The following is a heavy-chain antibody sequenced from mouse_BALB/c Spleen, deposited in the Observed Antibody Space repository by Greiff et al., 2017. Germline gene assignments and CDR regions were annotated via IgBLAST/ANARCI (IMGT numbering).Heavy chain of an antibody. CDR3: ARDPVVADYYAMDY. CDR1: GYTFTDYA. V-gene: IGHV1S137*01. J-gene: IGHJ4*01. D-gene: IGHD1-1*01. CDR2: ISTYYGDA. Sequence: QVQLKESGAELVRPGVSVKISCKGSGYTFTDYAMHWVKQSHAKSLEWIGVISTYYGDASYNQKFKGKATMTVDKSSSTAYMELARLTSEDSAIYYCARDPVVADYYAMDYWGQGTSVTVSS.